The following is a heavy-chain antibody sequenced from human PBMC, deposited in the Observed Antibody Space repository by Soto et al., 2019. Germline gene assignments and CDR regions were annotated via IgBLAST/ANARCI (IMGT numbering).Heavy chain of an antibody. V-gene: IGHV1-8*01. CDR3: TTDLYSSSWYMLYYYYGIDV. CDR2: MNPNSGNT. Sequence: ASVKVSCKASGYTFISYDINWVRQATGQGLEWMGWMNPNSGNTGYAQKFQGRVTMTRNTSISTAYMELNSLKTEDTAVYYCTTDLYSSSWYMLYYYYGIDVWGQGTTVTVSS. D-gene: IGHD6-13*01. CDR1: GYTFISYD. J-gene: IGHJ6*02.